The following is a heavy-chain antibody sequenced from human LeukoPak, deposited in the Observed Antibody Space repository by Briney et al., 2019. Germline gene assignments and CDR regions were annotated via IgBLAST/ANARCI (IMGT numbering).Heavy chain of an antibody. Sequence: ASVKVSCKASGYTFTSYAMHWVRQAPGQRLEWMGWINAGNGNTKYSQKFQGRVTITRDTSASTAYMELSSLRSKDTAVYYCARERSQRELWLMWGQGTLVTVSS. CDR1: GYTFTSYA. CDR3: ARERSQRELWLM. V-gene: IGHV1-3*01. J-gene: IGHJ4*02. D-gene: IGHD5-18*01. CDR2: INAGNGNT.